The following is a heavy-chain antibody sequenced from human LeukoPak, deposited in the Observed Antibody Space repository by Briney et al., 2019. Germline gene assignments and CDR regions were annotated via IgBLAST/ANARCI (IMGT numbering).Heavy chain of an antibody. D-gene: IGHD3-9*01. J-gene: IGHJ4*02. CDR1: GGSVSSGSYY. V-gene: IGHV4-61*01. CDR2: IYYSGST. Sequence: SSETLSLTCTVSGGSVSSGSYYWSWIRQPPGKGLEWIGYIYYSGSTNYNPSLKSRVTISVDTSKNQFSLKLSSVTAADTAVYYCASVYYDILTGYSGFDYWGQGTLVTVSS. CDR3: ASVYYDILTGYSGFDY.